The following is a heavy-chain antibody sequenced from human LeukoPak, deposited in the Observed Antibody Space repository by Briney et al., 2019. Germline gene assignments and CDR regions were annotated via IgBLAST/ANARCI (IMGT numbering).Heavy chain of an antibody. CDR1: GDSVSSNSVT. CDR3: ARRLTQYDCFDP. D-gene: IGHD2-2*01. CDR2: TYYRSTWYN. V-gene: IGHV6-1*01. Sequence: SQTLSLTCAISGDSVSSNSVTWNWIRQSPSRGLEWLGRTYYRSTWYNDYAVFVRGRITVNPDTSKNQFSLHLNSVTPEDTAVYYCARRLTQYDCFDPWGQGILVTVSS. J-gene: IGHJ5*02.